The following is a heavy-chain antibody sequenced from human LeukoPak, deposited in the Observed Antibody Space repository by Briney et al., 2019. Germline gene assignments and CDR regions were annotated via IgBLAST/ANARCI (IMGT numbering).Heavy chain of an antibody. Sequence: ASVKVSCKAPGYTFTSYYMHWVRQAPGQGLEWMGIINPSSGSTSYAQKFQGRVTMTRDTSTSTVYMELSSLRSEDTAVYYCARGLYYYDSSVGAFDIWGQGTMVTVSS. J-gene: IGHJ3*02. CDR1: GYTFTSYY. CDR3: ARGLYYYDSSVGAFDI. V-gene: IGHV1-46*01. CDR2: INPSSGST. D-gene: IGHD3-22*01.